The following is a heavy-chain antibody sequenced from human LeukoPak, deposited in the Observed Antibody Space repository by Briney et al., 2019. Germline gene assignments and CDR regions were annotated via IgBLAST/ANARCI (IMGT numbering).Heavy chain of an antibody. D-gene: IGHD3-22*01. Sequence: ASVKVSCKASGYTFTSYGISWVRQAPGQGFEWMGWISAYNGNTNYAQKLQGRVTMTTDTSTSTAYMELRSLRSDDTAVYYCARDVIGDYYDSSGCVWFDPWGQGTLVTVSS. CDR3: ARDVIGDYYDSSGCVWFDP. V-gene: IGHV1-18*01. J-gene: IGHJ5*02. CDR2: ISAYNGNT. CDR1: GYTFTSYG.